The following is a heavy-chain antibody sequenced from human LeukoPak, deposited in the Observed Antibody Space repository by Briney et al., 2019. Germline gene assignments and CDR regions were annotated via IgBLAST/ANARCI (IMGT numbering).Heavy chain of an antibody. J-gene: IGHJ4*02. CDR1: GGSFSGYY. CDR2: ISHSGST. CDR3: ARGGRFWSGYSDFDY. V-gene: IGHV4-34*01. D-gene: IGHD3-3*01. Sequence: PSETLSLTCAVYGGSFSGYYWSWIRQPPGKGLEWIGEISHSGSTNYNPSLKSRVTISVDTSKNQFSLKLSSVTAADTAVYYCARGGRFWSGYSDFDYWGQGTLVTVSS.